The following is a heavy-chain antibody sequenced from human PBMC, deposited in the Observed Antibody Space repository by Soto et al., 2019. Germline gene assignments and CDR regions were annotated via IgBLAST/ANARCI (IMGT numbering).Heavy chain of an antibody. V-gene: IGHV3-23*01. D-gene: IGHD6-25*01. CDR3: ARDSGTAAGGACDI. J-gene: IGHJ3*02. CDR1: GFTFSTHA. Sequence: EVQLLESGGGLVQPGGSLRLSCAASGFTFSTHAMIWVRQAPGKGLNWVSTVDVGGGSTYYTDSVKSRFTVSRDNSENTGYLRLNTLRAQAAAIYFFARDSGTAAGGACDIWSQGRMVTDSS. CDR2: VDVGGGST.